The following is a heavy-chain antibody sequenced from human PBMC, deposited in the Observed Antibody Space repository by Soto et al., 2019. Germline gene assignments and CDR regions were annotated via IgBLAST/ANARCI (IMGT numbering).Heavy chain of an antibody. CDR1: GYTLTSYA. J-gene: IGHJ3*02. Sequence: GASVKVAFKASGYTLTSYAMHWVRQAPGQRLEWMGWINAGNGNTKYSQKFQGRVTITRDTSASTAYMELSSLRSEDTAVYYCARPTPEGDAFDIWGQGTMVTVS. CDR3: ARPTPEGDAFDI. CDR2: INAGNGNT. V-gene: IGHV1-3*01.